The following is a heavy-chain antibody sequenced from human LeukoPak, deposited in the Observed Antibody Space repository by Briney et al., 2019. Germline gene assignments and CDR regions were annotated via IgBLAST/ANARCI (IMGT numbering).Heavy chain of an antibody. V-gene: IGHV4-39*01. CDR2: IYYSGST. CDR3: ASPIDKWLNFDY. Sequence: SETLSLTCTVSGGSISSSSYYWGWIRQPPGKGLEWIGSIYYSGSTYYNPSLKSRLTISVDTYKNLFSLKLSSVTAADTAVYYCASPIDKWLNFDYWGQGILVTVSS. J-gene: IGHJ4*02. D-gene: IGHD2-8*01. CDR1: GGSISSSSYY.